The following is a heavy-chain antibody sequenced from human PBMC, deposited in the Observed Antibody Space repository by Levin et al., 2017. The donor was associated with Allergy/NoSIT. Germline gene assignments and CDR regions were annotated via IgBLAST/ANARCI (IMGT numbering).Heavy chain of an antibody. J-gene: IGHJ3*02. CDR3: ARNLAAAADDAFDI. CDR1: GYTFTGYY. D-gene: IGHD6-13*01. V-gene: IGHV1-2*02. Sequence: ASVKVSCKASGYTFTGYYIHWVRQAPGQGLEWMGWINPNSGGTNYAQKFQGRVTMTRDTSISTAYMELSRLRSDDTAVYYCARNLAAAADDAFDIWGQGTMVTVSS. CDR2: INPNSGGT.